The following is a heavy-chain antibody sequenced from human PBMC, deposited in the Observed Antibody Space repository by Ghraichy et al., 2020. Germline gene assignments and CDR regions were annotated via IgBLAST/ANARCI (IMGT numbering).Heavy chain of an antibody. D-gene: IGHD3-3*01. CDR1: GFPFSTYG. CDR3: ARPRCRKNGYFCSDS. Sequence: GGSLRLSCAASGFPFSTYGMTWVRQAPGKGLEWVASIKQDGSEKYYADSVKGRFTISRDNAKNTLYLQMNSLRAEDTAVYYCARPRCRKNGYFCSDSWGQGSLVTVAS. CDR2: IKQDGSEK. V-gene: IGHV3-7*03. J-gene: IGHJ4*02.